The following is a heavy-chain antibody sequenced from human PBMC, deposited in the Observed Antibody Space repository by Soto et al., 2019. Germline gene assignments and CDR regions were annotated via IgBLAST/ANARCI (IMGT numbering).Heavy chain of an antibody. V-gene: IGHV3-33*01. CDR1: GFTFSSYG. Sequence: GGALRLFCAASGFTFSSYGMHWVRQAPGKGLEWVAVIWYDGSNKYYADSVKGRFTISRDNSKNTLYLQMNSLRAEDTAVYYCARDDSGPRTLDVWGHGTKVTVYS. D-gene: IGHD6-25*01. CDR3: ARDDSGPRTLDV. J-gene: IGHJ6*02. CDR2: IWYDGSNK.